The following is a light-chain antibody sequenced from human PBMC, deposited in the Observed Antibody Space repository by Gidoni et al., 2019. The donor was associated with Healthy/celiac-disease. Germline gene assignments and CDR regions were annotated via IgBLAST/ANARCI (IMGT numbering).Light chain of an antibody. CDR2: EVS. J-gene: IGLJ3*02. CDR3: SSYTISSTWV. Sequence: QSALTQPASVSGSPGQSITISCTGTSSAVGGYNYVSCYQQHPGKAPKLMIYEVSNRPSGVSNRFSGSKSGNTASLTISGLQAEDEADYYCSSYTISSTWVFGGGPKLTVL. CDR1: SSAVGGYNY. V-gene: IGLV2-14*01.